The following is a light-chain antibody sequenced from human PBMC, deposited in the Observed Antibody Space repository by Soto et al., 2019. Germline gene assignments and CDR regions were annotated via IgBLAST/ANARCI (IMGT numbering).Light chain of an antibody. V-gene: IGKV3-11*01. Sequence: EVVLTQSPVTLSLSPGERATLSCRASQSVGTFLAWYQQKPGQAPRLIIYDTSNRATGIPARVSGTGSGTNFALTISSVEPQDFAVYFCQHRTNWPRTFGQGTKLDIK. CDR1: QSVGTF. J-gene: IGKJ2*01. CDR3: QHRTNWPRT. CDR2: DTS.